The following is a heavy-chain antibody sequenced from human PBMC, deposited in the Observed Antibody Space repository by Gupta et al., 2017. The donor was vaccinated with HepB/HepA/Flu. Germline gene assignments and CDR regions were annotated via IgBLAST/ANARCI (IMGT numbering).Heavy chain of an antibody. V-gene: IGHV4-61*01. CDR3: ARDKGWFDP. Sequence: QVHLQESGPGLVKPSETLSLTCTVSGGSVTSGSYYWNWIRQPPGKGLEWIGYIYYGGSTKYNPSLNSRVTIAGGTSKNQLSLKLRSVTAADTAVYDCARDKGWFDPGGQGTLVIVSS. CDR1: GGSVTSGSYY. CDR2: IYYGGST. J-gene: IGHJ5*02.